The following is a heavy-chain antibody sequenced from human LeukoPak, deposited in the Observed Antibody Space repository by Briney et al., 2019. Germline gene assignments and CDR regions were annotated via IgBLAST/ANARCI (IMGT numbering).Heavy chain of an antibody. J-gene: IGHJ4*02. D-gene: IGHD6-19*01. CDR1: GFTFSSYA. V-gene: IGHV3-23*01. Sequence: GGSLRLSCAASGFTFSSYAMSWVRQAPGKGLEWVSGIFGSGGSTHYADSVKGRFTISGDNSKNTVYLQMNSLRAEDTAVYYCAKTTAGYSSGRFPGWPVDYWGQGTLVTVSS. CDR2: IFGSGGST. CDR3: AKTTAGYSSGRFPGWPVDY.